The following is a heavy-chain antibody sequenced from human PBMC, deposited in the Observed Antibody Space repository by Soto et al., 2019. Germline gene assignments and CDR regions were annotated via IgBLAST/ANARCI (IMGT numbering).Heavy chain of an antibody. CDR2: ISYDGSNK. D-gene: IGHD3-10*01. J-gene: IGHJ4*02. Sequence: QVQLVESGGGVVQPGRSLRLSCAASGFTFSSYGMHWVRQAPGKGLEWVAVISYDGSNKYYADSVKGRFTTSRDNSKNTLCLQMNSPRAEDTAVYYCTSLGLWLRGVLFPCWGPGTLVTVSS. CDR1: GFTFSSYG. CDR3: TSLGLWLRGVLFPC. V-gene: IGHV3-30*03.